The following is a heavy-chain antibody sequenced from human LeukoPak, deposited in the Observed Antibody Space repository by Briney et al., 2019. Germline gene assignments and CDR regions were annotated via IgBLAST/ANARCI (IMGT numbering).Heavy chain of an antibody. J-gene: IGHJ4*02. V-gene: IGHV4-34*01. CDR3: ARGGAKARIAAAGTDY. D-gene: IGHD6-13*01. CDR2: INHSGST. CDR1: GGSFSGYY. Sequence: SETLSLTCAVYGGSFSGYYWSWIRQPPGKGLEWIGEINHSGSTNYNPSLKSRVTISVDTSENQFSLKLSSVTAADTAVYYCARGGAKARIAAAGTDYWGQGTLVTVSS.